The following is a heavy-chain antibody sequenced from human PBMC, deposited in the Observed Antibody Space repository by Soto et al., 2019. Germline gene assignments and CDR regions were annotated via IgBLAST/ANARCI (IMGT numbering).Heavy chain of an antibody. CDR1: GYTFTSYA. V-gene: IGHV1-3*01. CDR2: INAGNGNT. D-gene: IGHD6-13*01. Sequence: ASVKVSCKASGYTFTSYAMHWVRQAPGQRLEWMGWINAGNGNTKYSQKFQGRVTITRDTSASTAYMELSSLRSEDTAVYYCARYLLAAAGTGYYYYGMDVWGQGTTVTVSS. CDR3: ARYLLAAAGTGYYYYGMDV. J-gene: IGHJ6*02.